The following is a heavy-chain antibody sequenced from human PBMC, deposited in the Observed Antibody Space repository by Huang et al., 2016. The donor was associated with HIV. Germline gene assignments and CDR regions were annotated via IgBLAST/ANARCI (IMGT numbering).Heavy chain of an antibody. CDR2: IYWDDDK. D-gene: IGHD1-26*01. Sequence: QITLKESGPTLVKPTQTLTLTCTFSGFSLSTSGMGVGWIRQPPGKTLDWLALIYWDDDKRYSPSLKRRLTITKDTSKNQVVLTMTNMDPVDTATYYCTHSDTGTYSSAFDIWGLGTMVTVSS. V-gene: IGHV2-5*02. CDR1: GFSLSTSGMG. J-gene: IGHJ3*02. CDR3: THSDTGTYSSAFDI.